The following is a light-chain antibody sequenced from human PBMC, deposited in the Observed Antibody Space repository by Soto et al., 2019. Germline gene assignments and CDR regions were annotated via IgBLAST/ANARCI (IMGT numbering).Light chain of an antibody. Sequence: EIVLTQSPGTLALSPWERATLSCRASQSLSSSYLAWYQQKPGQAPRLLIYGASTRATGIPARFSGSGSGTEFTLTISSLQSEDSAVYYCQQYHNWPAFGQGTKVDIK. CDR3: QQYHNWPA. CDR2: GAS. V-gene: IGKV3-15*01. CDR1: QSLSSSY. J-gene: IGKJ1*01.